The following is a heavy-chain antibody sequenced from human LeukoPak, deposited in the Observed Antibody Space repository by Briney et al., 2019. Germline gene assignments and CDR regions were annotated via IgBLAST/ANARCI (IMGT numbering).Heavy chain of an antibody. Sequence: GGSLRLSCSASGFTFNRFYLHWVRQAPGKGLEFVSHISSNGATTYYADSVKGRFTISRDNSKNTLYLQMNSLRAEDTAVYYCAKDPNYDYGDYAAFDIWGQGTMVTVSS. CDR1: GFTFNRFY. V-gene: IGHV3-64*04. CDR3: AKDPNYDYGDYAAFDI. J-gene: IGHJ3*02. D-gene: IGHD4-17*01. CDR2: ISSNGATT.